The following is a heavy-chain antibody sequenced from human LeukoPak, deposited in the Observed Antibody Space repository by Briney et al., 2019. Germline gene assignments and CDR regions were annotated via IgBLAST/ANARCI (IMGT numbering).Heavy chain of an antibody. CDR1: GYTFTGYY. CDR2: INPNSGGT. Sequence: ASVKVSCKASGYTFTGYYMHWVRQAPGQGLEWMGRINPNSGGTNYAQKFQGRVTMTRDTSISTAYMELSRLRSDDTAVYYCVRDSGSGWYGDFDYWGQGTLVTVSS. CDR3: VRDSGSGWYGDFDY. D-gene: IGHD6-19*01. V-gene: IGHV1-2*06. J-gene: IGHJ4*02.